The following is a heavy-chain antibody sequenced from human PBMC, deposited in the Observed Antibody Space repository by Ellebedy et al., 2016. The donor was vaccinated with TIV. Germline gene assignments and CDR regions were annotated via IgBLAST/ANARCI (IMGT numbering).Heavy chain of an antibody. D-gene: IGHD3-9*01. CDR2: IWYDGFNK. V-gene: IGHV3-33*01. Sequence: GESLKISCAASGFSFSTYGMHWVRQAPGQGLEWVAVIWYDGFNKDYADSVKGRFTLSRDNSKSTLYLEMKRLRVEDTAVYYCAREQSPYYEILTGSFDYWGQGALVTVSS. CDR3: AREQSPYYEILTGSFDY. CDR1: GFSFSTYG. J-gene: IGHJ4*02.